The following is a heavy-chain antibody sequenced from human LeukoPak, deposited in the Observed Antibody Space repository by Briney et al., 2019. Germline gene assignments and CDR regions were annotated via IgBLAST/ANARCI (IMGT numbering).Heavy chain of an antibody. J-gene: IGHJ4*02. CDR1: GFTFGDYA. CDR3: TRDYYDSSGYYHYLDY. CDR2: IRSKGYGGTT. D-gene: IGHD3-22*01. Sequence: GGSLRLSCTASGFTFGDYAVSWFRQAPGKGLEWVGFIRSKGYGGTTEYAASVKDRFTISRDDSKRIAYLQMNSLRTEDTAMYYCTRDYYDSSGYYHYLDYWGQGTLVTVSS. V-gene: IGHV3-49*03.